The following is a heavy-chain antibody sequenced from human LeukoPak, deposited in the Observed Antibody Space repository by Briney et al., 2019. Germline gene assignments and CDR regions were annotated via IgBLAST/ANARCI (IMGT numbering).Heavy chain of an antibody. D-gene: IGHD2-15*01. CDR3: AKDIVGYCSGGSCPENYYYGMDV. J-gene: IGHJ6*02. Sequence: GGSLRLSCAASGFTFDDYAMHWVRQAPGKGLEWVSGMSWNSGSIGYADSVKGRFTISRDNAKNSLYLQMNSLRAEDTALYYCAKDIVGYCSGGSCPENYYYGMDVWGQGTTVTVSS. CDR2: MSWNSGSI. V-gene: IGHV3-9*01. CDR1: GFTFDDYA.